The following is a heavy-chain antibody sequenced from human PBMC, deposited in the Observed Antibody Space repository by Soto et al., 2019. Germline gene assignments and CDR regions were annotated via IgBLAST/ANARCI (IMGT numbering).Heavy chain of an antibody. CDR3: ARGRYGDY. D-gene: IGHD1-1*01. CDR2: ISAHNGNT. J-gene: IGHJ4*02. CDR1: GYGFTTYG. V-gene: IGHV1-18*01. Sequence: QVHLVQSGAEVKKPGASVKVSCKGSGYGFTTYGITWVRQAPGQGLEWMTWISAHNGNTNYAQKLEGRVTVTRDTSPSTDYMELRSLRSDDTAVDYCARGRYGDYWGQGALVTVSS.